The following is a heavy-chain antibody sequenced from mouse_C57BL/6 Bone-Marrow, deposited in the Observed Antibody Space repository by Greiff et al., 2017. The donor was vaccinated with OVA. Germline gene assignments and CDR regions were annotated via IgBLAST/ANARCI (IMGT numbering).Heavy chain of an antibody. V-gene: IGHV1-52*01. CDR3: ARFYYGNYRDYCDC. CDR1: GYTFTSYW. J-gene: IGHJ2*01. CDR2: IDPSDSET. Sequence: QVQLQQPGAELVRPGSSVKLSCKASGYTFTSYWMHWVKQRPIQGLEWIGNIDPSDSETHYNQKFKDKATLTVDKSSSTAYMQLSSLTSEDSAVYYCARFYYGNYRDYCDCWGQGTTLTVSS. D-gene: IGHD2-1*01.